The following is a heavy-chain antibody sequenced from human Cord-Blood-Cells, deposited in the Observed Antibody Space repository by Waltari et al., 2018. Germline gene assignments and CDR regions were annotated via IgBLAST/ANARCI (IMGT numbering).Heavy chain of an antibody. V-gene: IGHV4-38-2*01. D-gene: IGHD3-22*01. J-gene: IGHJ4*02. CDR3: ARGYYYDSSGYWPAIPYDY. CDR2: IYHSGST. Sequence: QVQLQESGPGLVKPSETLSLTCAASGYSLSSGSYWGWIRPPPGKGLEWIGSIYHSGSTYYNPSLKRRVTISVDTSKNQFSLKLSSVTAADTAVYYCARGYYYDSSGYWPAIPYDYWGQGTLVTVSS. CDR1: GYSLSSGSY.